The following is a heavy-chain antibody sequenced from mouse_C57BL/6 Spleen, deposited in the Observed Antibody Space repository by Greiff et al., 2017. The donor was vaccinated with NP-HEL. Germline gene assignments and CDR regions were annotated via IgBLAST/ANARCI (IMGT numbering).Heavy chain of an antibody. CDR1: GYTFTSYW. CDR3: ARDYYGSSSYAMDY. V-gene: IGHV1-64*01. Sequence: VQLKESGAELVKPGASVKLSCKASGYTFTSYWMHWVKQRPGQGLEWIGMIHPNSGSTNYHEQFKSKATLTVDKSSSTAYMQLSSLTSEDSAVYYCARDYYGSSSYAMDYWGQGTSVTVSS. D-gene: IGHD1-1*01. CDR2: IHPNSGST. J-gene: IGHJ4*01.